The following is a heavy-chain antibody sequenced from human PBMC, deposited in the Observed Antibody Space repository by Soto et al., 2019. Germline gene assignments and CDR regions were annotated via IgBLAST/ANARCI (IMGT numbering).Heavy chain of an antibody. CDR1: RFTFSRYE. V-gene: IGHV3-48*03. CDR2: ISSSGTSI. D-gene: IGHD6-19*01. Sequence: EVQMVESGGGLVQPGGSLRLSCAASRFTFSRYEMNWVRQAPGKGLEWVASISSSGTSIYYADSVKGRFSISRDNDKNSVLRATNSQRVDVTAVYYCGKDRGYASGSYGGAFDFWGQGTLVTVSS. J-gene: IGHJ4*02. CDR3: GKDRGYASGSYGGAFDF.